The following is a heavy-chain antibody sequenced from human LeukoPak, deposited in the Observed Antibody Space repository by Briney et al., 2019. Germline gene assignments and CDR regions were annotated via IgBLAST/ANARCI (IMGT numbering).Heavy chain of an antibody. CDR3: ARDHYYDSSGYTFRH. J-gene: IGHJ1*01. Sequence: SETLSLTCTVSGGSISSYYWSWIRQSPGKGLEWIGYINYSGSTNYNPSLKSRVTISVDTSKNQFSLRLSSVTAADTAVYYCARDHYYDSSGYTFRHWGQGTLVTVSS. CDR2: INYSGST. V-gene: IGHV4-59*01. CDR1: GGSISSYY. D-gene: IGHD3-22*01.